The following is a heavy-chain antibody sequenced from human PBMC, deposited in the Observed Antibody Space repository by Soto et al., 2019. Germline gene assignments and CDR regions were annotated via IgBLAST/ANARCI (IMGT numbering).Heavy chain of an antibody. CDR1: GGSISSSSYY. J-gene: IGHJ5*02. CDR2: IYYSGST. D-gene: IGHD3-3*01. CDR3: ARPYYDFWSGYYTVGWFDP. Sequence: SETLSLTCTVSGGSISSSSYYWGWIRQPPGKGLEWIGSIYYSGSTYYNPSLKSRVTISVDTSKNQFSLKLSSVTAADTAVYYCARPYYDFWSGYYTVGWFDPWGQGTLVTVSS. V-gene: IGHV4-39*01.